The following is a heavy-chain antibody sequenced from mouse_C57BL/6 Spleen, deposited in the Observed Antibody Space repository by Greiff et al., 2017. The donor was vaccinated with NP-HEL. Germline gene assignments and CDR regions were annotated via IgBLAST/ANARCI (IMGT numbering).Heavy chain of an antibody. D-gene: IGHD2-5*01. V-gene: IGHV1-31*01. CDR2: IYPYNGVS. CDR1: GYSFTGYY. J-gene: IGHJ3*01. CDR3: AREGAYYSNYVGFAY. Sequence: EVQRVESGPELVKPGASVKISCKASGYSFTGYYMPWVKQSHGNILDWIGYIYPYNGVSSYNQKFKGKATLTVDKSSSTAYMELRSLTSEDSAVYYCAREGAYYSNYVGFAYWGQGTLVTVSA.